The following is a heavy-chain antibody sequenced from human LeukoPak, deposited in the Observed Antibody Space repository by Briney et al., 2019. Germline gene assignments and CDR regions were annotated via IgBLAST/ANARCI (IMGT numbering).Heavy chain of an antibody. CDR3: AKWRSYYYESSGYSHGAELDY. D-gene: IGHD3-22*01. J-gene: IGHJ4*02. CDR1: GFKFSRYA. Sequence: GGSLGLSCAASGFKFSRYAMSLVRQDPGKGLEWVSAISGSGGSTYYADSVKGRFTISRDNSKNTLYLQMNSLRAEDTAVYYCAKWRSYYYESSGYSHGAELDYWGQGTLVTASS. CDR2: ISGSGGST. V-gene: IGHV3-23*01.